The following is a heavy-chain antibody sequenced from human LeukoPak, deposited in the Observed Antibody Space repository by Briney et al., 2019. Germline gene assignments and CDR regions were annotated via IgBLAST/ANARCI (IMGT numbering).Heavy chain of an antibody. J-gene: IGHJ4*02. D-gene: IGHD6-19*01. Sequence: GGSLRLPCVASGFTFSSYGMYWVRQAPGKGLERVAVVSYDGRHRYYADSVKGRFTISRDNARNSLYLQMNSLRDEDTALYYCARVPYSTGAFDYWGQGTLVTVSS. V-gene: IGHV3-30*03. CDR1: GFTFSSYG. CDR3: ARVPYSTGAFDY. CDR2: VSYDGRHR.